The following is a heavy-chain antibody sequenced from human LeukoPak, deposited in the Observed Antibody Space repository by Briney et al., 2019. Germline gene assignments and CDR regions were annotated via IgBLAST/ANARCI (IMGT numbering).Heavy chain of an antibody. Sequence: GGSLRLSCAASGFKFSYHDMHWVRQAPGKGLEFVSSIGAAGAHTLYADSVKGRFNISRDNVPSTMYLQLDGLRPEDSAVYYCARELGGTKTGGFDIWGQGTVVTVSS. CDR2: IGAAGAHT. CDR3: ARELGGTKTGGFDI. J-gene: IGHJ3*02. V-gene: IGHV3-64*02. CDR1: GFKFSYHD. D-gene: IGHD1-14*01.